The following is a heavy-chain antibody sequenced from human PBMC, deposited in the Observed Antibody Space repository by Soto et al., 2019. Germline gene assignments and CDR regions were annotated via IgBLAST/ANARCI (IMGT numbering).Heavy chain of an antibody. D-gene: IGHD5-12*01. CDR3: ARHLYTGSDLGVDH. CDR2: IYYSGST. Sequence: SETLSLTCTVSGGSISSNNYYWGWIRQPPGKGLEWIGSIYYSGSTYYNPNPSLKSRVAISVDTSKNQFSLNLSSVTAAETAVYYCARHLYTGSDLGVDHWGQGTLVTVSS. V-gene: IGHV4-39*01. J-gene: IGHJ4*02. CDR1: GGSISSNNYY.